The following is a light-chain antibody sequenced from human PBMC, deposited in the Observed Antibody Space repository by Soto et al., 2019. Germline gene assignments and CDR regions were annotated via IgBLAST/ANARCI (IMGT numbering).Light chain of an antibody. V-gene: IGKV1-5*01. J-gene: IGKJ5*01. CDR2: DVS. CDR3: QQFNSYPII. Sequence: DIQMTQSPSTLSASVGDRVTITCRASQRISSGLAWYQQKPGKAPKLLIFDVSTLESGVPSRFSGGGSGTEFTLTISSLQPEDFGTYFCQQFNSYPIIFGHGIRLEIK. CDR1: QRISSG.